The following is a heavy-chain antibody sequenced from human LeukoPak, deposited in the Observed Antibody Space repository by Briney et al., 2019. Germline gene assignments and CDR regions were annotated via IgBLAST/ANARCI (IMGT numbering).Heavy chain of an antibody. CDR3: ARVRDGYNSASFDY. Sequence: ASVEVSCKASGYTFTGYYMHWVRQAPGQGLEWMGWINPNSGGTNYAQKFQGRVTMTRDTSISTAYMELSRLRSDDTAVYYCARVRDGYNSASFDYWGQGTLVTVSS. V-gene: IGHV1-2*02. CDR1: GYTFTGYY. CDR2: INPNSGGT. D-gene: IGHD5-12*01. J-gene: IGHJ4*02.